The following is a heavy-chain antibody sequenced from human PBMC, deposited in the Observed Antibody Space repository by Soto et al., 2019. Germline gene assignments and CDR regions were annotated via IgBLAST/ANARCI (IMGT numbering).Heavy chain of an antibody. Sequence: PGGSLRLSCGASGFTFSSYGMHCVRQAPGKGLEWVAVISYDGSNKYYADSVKGRFTISRDNSKNTLYLQMNSLRAEDTAVYYCANDLYSSSWYGTWFDPWGQGTLVTVSS. CDR2: ISYDGSNK. CDR3: ANDLYSSSWYGTWFDP. V-gene: IGHV3-30*18. J-gene: IGHJ5*02. D-gene: IGHD6-13*01. CDR1: GFTFSSYG.